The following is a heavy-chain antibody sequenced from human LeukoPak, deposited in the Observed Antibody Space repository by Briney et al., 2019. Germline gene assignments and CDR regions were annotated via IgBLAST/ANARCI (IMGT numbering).Heavy chain of an antibody. V-gene: IGHV3-23*01. CDR3: AKGDCSGGSCYPGYYYMDV. D-gene: IGHD2-15*01. CDR1: GFTFSSYG. CDR2: ISGSGGST. Sequence: PGGSLRLSCAASGFTFSSYGMSWVRQAPGKGLEWVSAISGSGGSTYYADSVKGRFTISRDNSKNTLYLQMNSLRAEDTAVYDCAKGDCSGGSCYPGYYYMDVWGKGTTVTISS. J-gene: IGHJ6*03.